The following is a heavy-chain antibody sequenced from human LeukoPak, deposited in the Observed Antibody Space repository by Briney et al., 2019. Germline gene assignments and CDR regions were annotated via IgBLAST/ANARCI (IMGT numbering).Heavy chain of an antibody. CDR1: GCSPSTRGVG. CDR3: AHTVAATYARGAFDI. D-gene: IGHD3-10*02. V-gene: IGHV2-5*02. CDR2: IYWDEDK. J-gene: IGHJ3*02. Sequence: SGPTLLKRTQTLMLTCTLSGCSPSTRGVGVGWIRQPPGKALEWLSFIYWDEDKRYSPSLKSRLTITKDTSKNQVVLTMTNMDPVDTATYYCAHTVAATYARGAFDIWGQGTMVTVS.